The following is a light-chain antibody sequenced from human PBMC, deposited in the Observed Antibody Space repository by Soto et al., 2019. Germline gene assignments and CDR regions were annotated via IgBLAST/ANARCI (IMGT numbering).Light chain of an antibody. CDR1: QSISSR. CDR3: QQYSSYSTWT. V-gene: IGKV1-5*03. CDR2: KAS. Sequence: PSTLSASVGDRVTITCRASQSISSRLAWYQQKPGKAPQVLIYKASSLQTGVPSRFSGSGSGTEFTLSISSLQPDDFATYYCQQYSSYSTWTFGQGTKV. J-gene: IGKJ1*01.